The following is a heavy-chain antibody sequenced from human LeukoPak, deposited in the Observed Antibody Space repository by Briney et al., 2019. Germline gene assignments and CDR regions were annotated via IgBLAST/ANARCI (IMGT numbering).Heavy chain of an antibody. CDR3: ARDLHYYGAMDV. CDR2: ISYDGSNK. V-gene: IGHV3-30*03. Sequence: PGGSLRLSCAASGFSFSSHGMHWVRQAPGKGLEWVAVISYDGSNKYYADSVKGRFAISRDNSKSMLFLQLNSLRAEDTALYYCARDLHYYGAMDVWGQGTTVTVSS. CDR1: GFSFSSHG. J-gene: IGHJ6*02. D-gene: IGHD3-10*01.